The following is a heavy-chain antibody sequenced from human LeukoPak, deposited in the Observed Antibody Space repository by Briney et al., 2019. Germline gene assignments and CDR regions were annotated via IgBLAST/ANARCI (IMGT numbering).Heavy chain of an antibody. D-gene: IGHD3-10*01. V-gene: IGHV3-30*04. Sequence: GGSLRLSCAASGFTFSSYAMHWVRQAPGKGLEWVAVISYDGSNKYYADSVKGRFTISRDNSKNTLYLQMNSLRAEDTAVYYCAKEYLWFGELNDAFDIWGQGTMVTVSS. CDR1: GFTFSSYA. CDR2: ISYDGSNK. CDR3: AKEYLWFGELNDAFDI. J-gene: IGHJ3*02.